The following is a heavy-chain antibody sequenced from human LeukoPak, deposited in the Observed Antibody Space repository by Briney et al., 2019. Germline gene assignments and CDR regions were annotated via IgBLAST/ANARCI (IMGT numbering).Heavy chain of an antibody. CDR2: VFDGKTT. CDR3: ASGAWATRLHS. V-gene: IGHV4-34*12. J-gene: IGHJ4*02. Sequence: PSETLSLTCAVYGESLNYYYWSWIRQSPEKGLEWIGEVFDGKTTNYNPSLKSRVTISAVTSSNQFSLNLKSMTAADTAVYYCASGAWATRLHSWAQGTLVIVSS. D-gene: IGHD5-24*01. CDR1: GESLNYYY.